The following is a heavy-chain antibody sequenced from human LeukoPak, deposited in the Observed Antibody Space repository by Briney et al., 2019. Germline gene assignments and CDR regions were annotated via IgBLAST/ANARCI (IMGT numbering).Heavy chain of an antibody. Sequence: PSETLSLTCTVSGGSISSYYWSWIRQPPGKGLEWIGYIYYSGSTNYNPSLKSRVTISVDTSKNQFSLKLSSVTAADTAVYYCARGGLIGSGSYNYFDYWGQGTLVTVSS. CDR2: IYYSGST. V-gene: IGHV4-59*08. CDR3: ARGGLIGSGSYNYFDY. D-gene: IGHD3-10*01. J-gene: IGHJ4*02. CDR1: GGSISSYY.